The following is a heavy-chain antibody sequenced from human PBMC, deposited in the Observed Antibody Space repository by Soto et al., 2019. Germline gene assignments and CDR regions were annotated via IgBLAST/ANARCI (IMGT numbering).Heavy chain of an antibody. Sequence: SETLSLTCTVSGGSVSSGSYYWSWIRQPPGKGLEWIGYIYYSGSTNYNPSLKSRVTISVDTSKNQFSLKLSSVTAADTAVYYCASSIAAAGKCFDYWGQGTLVTVYS. V-gene: IGHV4-61*01. D-gene: IGHD6-13*01. CDR2: IYYSGST. J-gene: IGHJ4*02. CDR3: ASSIAAAGKCFDY. CDR1: GGSVSSGSYY.